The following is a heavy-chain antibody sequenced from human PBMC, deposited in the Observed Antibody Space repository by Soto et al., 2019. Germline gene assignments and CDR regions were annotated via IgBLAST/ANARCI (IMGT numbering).Heavy chain of an antibody. CDR2: IWYDGSIK. D-gene: IGHD3-9*01. Sequence: QVQLVESGGGVVQPGRSLRLSCAASGFTFNSYGMHWVRQAPGRGLEWVAIIWYDGSIKEYVESVKGRFTISRDNSKHTLFLQMDSLRAEDTAVYYCARESPLTGWHFDSWGQGTLVSVSS. J-gene: IGHJ4*02. CDR1: GFTFNSYG. CDR3: ARESPLTGWHFDS. V-gene: IGHV3-33*01.